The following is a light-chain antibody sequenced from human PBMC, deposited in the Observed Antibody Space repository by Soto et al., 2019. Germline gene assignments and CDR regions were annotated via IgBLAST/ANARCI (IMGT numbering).Light chain of an antibody. CDR2: DAS. CDR3: QQRSTWLYT. V-gene: IGKV3-11*02. CDR1: QDVSIF. Sequence: EILLAQAPATRSLSPGERSTLSCKASQDVSIFLSWYQQKPGQAPRLLFHDASNRATGVPARFSGSGSGRDFNLTITSLEPEDFAVYYCQQRSTWLYTFGQGTKLEV. J-gene: IGKJ2*01.